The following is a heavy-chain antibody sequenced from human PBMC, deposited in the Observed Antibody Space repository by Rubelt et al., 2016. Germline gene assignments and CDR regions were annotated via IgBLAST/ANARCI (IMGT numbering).Heavy chain of an antibody. J-gene: IGHJ4*02. CDR3: AKSLSSGTYNPSLRSTRLFDY. V-gene: IGHV3-23*01. Sequence: VSTITISGASTYYADFVKGRFTISRDNSKSTLFLQMDSVRAEDTAVYYCAKSLSSGTYNPSLRSTRLFDYWGQGALVTVSS. D-gene: IGHD1-26*01. CDR2: ITISGAST.